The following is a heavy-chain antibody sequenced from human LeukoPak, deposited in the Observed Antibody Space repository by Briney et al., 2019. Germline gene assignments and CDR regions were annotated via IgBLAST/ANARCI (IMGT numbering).Heavy chain of an antibody. CDR2: IDPSDSYT. CDR1: GYSFTSYW. J-gene: IGHJ5*02. V-gene: IGHV5-10-1*01. D-gene: IGHD6-19*01. CDR3: ARHLYSSGPSPPMWFDP. Sequence: GESLRISCKGSGYSFTSYWISWVRQMPGKGLEWMGRIDPSDSYTNYSPSFQGHVTISADESISTAYLQWSSLKASDTAMYYCARHLYSSGPSPPMWFDPWGQGTLVTVSS.